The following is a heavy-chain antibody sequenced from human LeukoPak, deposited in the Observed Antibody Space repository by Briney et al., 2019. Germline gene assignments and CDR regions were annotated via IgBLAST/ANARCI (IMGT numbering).Heavy chain of an antibody. CDR1: GFTFSSYG. V-gene: IGHV3-30*18. Sequence: GGSLRLSCAASGFTFSSYGMHWVRQAPGKGLEWVAVISYDGSNKYYADSVKGRFTISRDNSKNTLYLQMNSLRAEDTAVYYCAKGLTYVGFGNDAFDIWGQGTMVTVSS. CDR2: ISYDGSNK. CDR3: AKGLTYVGFGNDAFDI. D-gene: IGHD3-10*01. J-gene: IGHJ3*02.